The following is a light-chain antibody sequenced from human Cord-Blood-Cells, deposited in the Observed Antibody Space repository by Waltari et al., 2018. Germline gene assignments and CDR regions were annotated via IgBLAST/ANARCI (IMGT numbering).Light chain of an antibody. CDR2: EVS. Sequence: QSALTQPASVSGSPGQSITISCTGTSSAVGSYNLISWYQQHPGKAPKLMIYEVSKRPSGVSNRFSGSKSGNTASLTISGLQAEDEADYYCCSYAGSSTFYVFGTRTKVTVL. CDR3: CSYAGSSTFYV. J-gene: IGLJ1*01. CDR1: SSAVGSYNL. V-gene: IGLV2-23*02.